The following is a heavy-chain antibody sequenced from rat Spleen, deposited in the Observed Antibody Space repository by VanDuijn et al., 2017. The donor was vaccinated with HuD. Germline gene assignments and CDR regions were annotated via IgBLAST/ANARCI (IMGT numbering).Heavy chain of an antibody. V-gene: IGHV5-20*01. CDR2: IIYDGSGT. Sequence: EVQLAESGGGLVQPGRSLKLSCAVSGFTFSDYSMAWVRQAPKKGPEWVATIIYDGSGTYYRDSVKGRFTVSRDNAKSSLYLQMDSLRSEDSATYYCTRDRILRSTGFDYWGQGVMVTVSS. CDR3: TRDRILRSTGFDY. J-gene: IGHJ2*01. D-gene: IGHD4-6*01. CDR1: GFTFSDYS.